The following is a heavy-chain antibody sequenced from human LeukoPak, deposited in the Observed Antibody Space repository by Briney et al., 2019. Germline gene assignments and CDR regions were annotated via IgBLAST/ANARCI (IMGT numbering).Heavy chain of an antibody. J-gene: IGHJ4*02. V-gene: IGHV1-24*01. CDR1: GYTLTELS. Sequence: GASVKVSCKVSGYTLTELSMHWVRQAPGKGLEWMGGFDPEDGETIYAQKFQGRVTMTEDTSTDTAYMELSRLRSEDTAVYYCARGGYCSGGSCLMYYFDYWGQGTLVTVSS. CDR3: ARGGYCSGGSCLMYYFDY. D-gene: IGHD2-15*01. CDR2: FDPEDGET.